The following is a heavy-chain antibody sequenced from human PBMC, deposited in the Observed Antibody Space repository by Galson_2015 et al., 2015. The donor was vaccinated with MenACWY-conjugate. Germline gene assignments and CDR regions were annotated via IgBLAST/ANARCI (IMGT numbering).Heavy chain of an antibody. CDR1: GFTFSSYP. Sequence: SLRLSCAASGFTFSSYPINWIRQAPGKGLEWVSSISMSSSYIYYADSVKGRFTISRDNAKNSLYLQMNSLRAEDTAVYYCARPLSRSSWYDFVYSYYGMDVWGQGTTVTVSS. D-gene: IGHD6-13*01. CDR3: ARPLSRSSWYDFVYSYYGMDV. CDR2: ISMSSSYI. J-gene: IGHJ6*02. V-gene: IGHV3-21*06.